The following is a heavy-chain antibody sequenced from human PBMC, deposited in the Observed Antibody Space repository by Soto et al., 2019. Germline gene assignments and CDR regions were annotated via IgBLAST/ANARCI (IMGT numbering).Heavy chain of an antibody. Sequence: QVQLVESGGGLVKPGGSLRLSCATSGFTFSDYYMSWIRQAPGKGLEFVSYISPKGTYRTYADSVKGRFTISRDNAKKSLYLQMNSLRVDDTAVYYCAREVWGPVDWGQGTLVTVSS. CDR1: GFTFSDYY. D-gene: IGHD7-27*01. CDR2: ISPKGTYR. CDR3: AREVWGPVD. J-gene: IGHJ4*02. V-gene: IGHV3-11*06.